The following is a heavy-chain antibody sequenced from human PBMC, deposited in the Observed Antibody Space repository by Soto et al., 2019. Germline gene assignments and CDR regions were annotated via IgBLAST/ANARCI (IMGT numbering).Heavy chain of an antibody. J-gene: IGHJ6*02. CDR3: AKLTLSSSRYYYYYGMDV. D-gene: IGHD6-13*01. Sequence: QVQLVESGGGVVQPGRSLRLSCAASGFTFSSYGMHWVRQAPGKGLEWVAVISYDGSNKYYADSVKGRFTISRDNSKNTLYLQMNSLRAEDTAVYYCAKLTLSSSRYYYYYGMDVWGQGTTVTVSS. V-gene: IGHV3-30*18. CDR2: ISYDGSNK. CDR1: GFTFSSYG.